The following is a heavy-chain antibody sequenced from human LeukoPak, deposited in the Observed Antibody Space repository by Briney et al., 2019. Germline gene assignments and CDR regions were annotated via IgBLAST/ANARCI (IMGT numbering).Heavy chain of an antibody. V-gene: IGHV5-51*01. CDR2: IYPGDSDT. J-gene: IGHJ3*02. CDR3: ATRSSGYGDAFDI. CDR1: GYSFTSYW. Sequence: GESLKISCKGSGYSFTSYWIGWVRQMPGKGLEWMGVIYPGDSDTRYSPSFQGQVTISADKSISTAYLQWSSLKASDTAMYYCATRSSGYGDAFDIWGQGTMVTVSS. D-gene: IGHD3-22*01.